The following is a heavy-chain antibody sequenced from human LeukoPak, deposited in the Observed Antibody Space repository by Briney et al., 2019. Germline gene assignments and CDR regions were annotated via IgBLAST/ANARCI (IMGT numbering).Heavy chain of an antibody. CDR1: GFNFRGSS. J-gene: IGHJ4*02. CDR3: AKDMAEMATMGVFDY. D-gene: IGHD5-24*01. CDR2: ISASGDAT. Sequence: GGSLRLSCGVSGFNFRGSSMTWVRQAPGKGLEWVSSISASGDATFYADSVKGRFSISRDNSKNTLYLQMNSLRAEDTAIYYCAKDMAEMATMGVFDYWGQGTLVTVSS. V-gene: IGHV3-23*01.